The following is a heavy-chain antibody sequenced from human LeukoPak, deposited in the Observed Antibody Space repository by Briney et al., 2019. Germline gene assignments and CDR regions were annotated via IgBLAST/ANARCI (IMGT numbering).Heavy chain of an antibody. CDR2: MNPNSGNT. CDR1: GYTFTSYD. CDR3: ARSALPDDAFDI. J-gene: IGHJ3*02. D-gene: IGHD1-14*01. V-gene: IGHV1-8*01. Sequence: ASVKVSCKASGYTFTSYDINWVRQATGQGLEWMGWMNPNSGNTGYAQKFQGRATMTRNTSISTAYMELSSLRPEDTAVYYCARSALPDDAFDIWGQGTMVTVSS.